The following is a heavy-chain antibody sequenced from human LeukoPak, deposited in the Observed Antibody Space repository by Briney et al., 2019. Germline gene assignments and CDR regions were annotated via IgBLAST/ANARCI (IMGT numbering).Heavy chain of an antibody. CDR3: AKEDIVGATTGILDY. CDR2: ISGSGGNT. CDR1: GFTFNSYA. Sequence: GGFLRLCCAVSGFTFNSYAMSWVRQAPGKGLEWVSAISGSGGNTYYADSVKGRFTISRDNSKNTLYLQMNSLRAEDTAIYYCAKEDIVGATTGILDYWGQGTLVTVSS. D-gene: IGHD1-26*01. V-gene: IGHV3-23*01. J-gene: IGHJ4*02.